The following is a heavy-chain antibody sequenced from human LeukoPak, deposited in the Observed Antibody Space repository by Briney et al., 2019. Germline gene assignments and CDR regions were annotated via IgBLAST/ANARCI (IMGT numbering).Heavy chain of an antibody. CDR3: ARGNWNYLDDAFDI. V-gene: IGHV4-4*07. J-gene: IGHJ3*02. CDR1: GGSISSYY. D-gene: IGHD1-7*01. CDR2: IYTSGST. Sequence: SETLSLTCTVSGGSISSYYWSWIRQPAGKGLEWIGRIYTSGSTNYNPSPKSRVTMSVDTSKNQFSLKLSSVTAADTAVYYCARGNWNYLDDAFDIWGQGTMVTVSS.